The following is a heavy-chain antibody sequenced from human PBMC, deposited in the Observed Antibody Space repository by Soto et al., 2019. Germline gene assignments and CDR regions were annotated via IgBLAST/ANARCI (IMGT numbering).Heavy chain of an antibody. Sequence: QVQLVQSGAEVKKPGASVKVSCKASGYNFPGNYMHWVRQAPGQGLEWMALINPTTGGTSYAQKFQGRVTMTWDTSISTAYMELSRLTSDDTAIYYXXXXYCSSSGCSHYFDYWGQGTLVTVSS. D-gene: IGHD2-2*01. CDR2: INPTTGGT. CDR3: XXXYCSSSGCSHYFDY. V-gene: IGHV1-2*02. J-gene: IGHJ4*02. CDR1: GYNFPGNY.